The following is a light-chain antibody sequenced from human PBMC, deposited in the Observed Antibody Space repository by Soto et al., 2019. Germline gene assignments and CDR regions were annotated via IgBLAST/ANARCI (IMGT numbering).Light chain of an antibody. CDR1: QSVSSSY. J-gene: IGKJ3*01. Sequence: ESVLTQSPGTLSMSPGERATLSCRASQSVSSSYSAWYQQKPGQAPRLLIYGASSRATGIPDRFSGSGSGTDFTLTIIRLEPEDFAVYYCQQYGSAPFTFGPGNKVDIK. CDR2: GAS. CDR3: QQYGSAPFT. V-gene: IGKV3-20*01.